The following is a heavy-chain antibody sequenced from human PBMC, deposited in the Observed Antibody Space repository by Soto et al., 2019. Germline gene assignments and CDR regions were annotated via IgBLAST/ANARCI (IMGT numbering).Heavy chain of an antibody. CDR1: GGSISSGGYY. J-gene: IGHJ6*02. CDR2: IYYSGTT. V-gene: IGHV4-31*03. D-gene: IGHD3-10*01. Sequence: QVQLQESGPGLVKPSQTLSLTCTVSGGSISSGGYYWSWIRQHPGKGLEWIGYIYYSGTTYYNPSLKSRVTISVDTSKNQFSLKLSSVTAADTAVYYWARGMVRGAHYGMDVWGQGTTVTVSS. CDR3: ARGMVRGAHYGMDV.